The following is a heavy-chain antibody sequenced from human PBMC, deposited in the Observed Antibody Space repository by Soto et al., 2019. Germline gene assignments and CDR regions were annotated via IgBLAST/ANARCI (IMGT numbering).Heavy chain of an antibody. CDR2: IKEDGSEE. D-gene: IGHD3-10*01. Sequence: PGGSLRLSCAASGFTFSRYWMSWVRQAPGKGLEWVASIKEDGSEEKYVDSVKGRFTISRDNAKNSMYLQMNSLRVEDTAVFYCARVWARSESFYNPFDNWGQGTLVTVSS. CDR3: ARVWARSESFYNPFDN. V-gene: IGHV3-7*05. CDR1: GFTFSRYW. J-gene: IGHJ4*02.